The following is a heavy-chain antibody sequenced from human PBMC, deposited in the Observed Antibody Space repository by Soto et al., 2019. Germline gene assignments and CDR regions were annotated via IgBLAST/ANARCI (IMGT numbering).Heavy chain of an antibody. CDR1: GFTFSSYA. CDR2: ISGSGGST. J-gene: IGHJ6*02. Sequence: GGSLRLSCAASGFTFSSYAMSWVRQAPGKGLEWVSAISGSGGSTYYADSVKGRFTISRDNSKNTLYLQMNSLRAEDTAVYYCAKDPQFSPLRFLEGVGMDVWGQGTTVTVSS. V-gene: IGHV3-23*01. D-gene: IGHD3-3*01. CDR3: AKDPQFSPLRFLEGVGMDV.